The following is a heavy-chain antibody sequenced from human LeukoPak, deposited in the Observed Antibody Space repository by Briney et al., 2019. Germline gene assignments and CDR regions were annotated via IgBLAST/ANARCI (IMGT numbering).Heavy chain of an antibody. V-gene: IGHV3-23*01. CDR3: AKESPVVTLADY. Sequence: GASLRLSCAASGFTFSSFGMSWVRQAPGKGLEWVSTISGTGSRTHYADSVKGRFTISRDNSKSTLYLQMNSLRAEDTAVYYCAKESPVVTLADYWGQGTLVTVSS. J-gene: IGHJ4*02. CDR1: GFTFSSFG. D-gene: IGHD2-21*02. CDR2: ISGTGSRT.